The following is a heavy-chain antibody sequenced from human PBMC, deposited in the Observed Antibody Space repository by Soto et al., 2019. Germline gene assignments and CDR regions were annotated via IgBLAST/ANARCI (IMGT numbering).Heavy chain of an antibody. CDR1: GFSFESYS. V-gene: IGHV3-30*02. CDR2: VSFDSKNK. J-gene: IGHJ6*02. D-gene: IGHD4-4*01. Sequence: GESLKISCGGSGFSFESYSMHWVRQAPGKGLEWVATVSFDSKNKYYIDSVEGRFTLSRDNAKNIVHLQMNSLRHDDTAVYYCAKATVSTTYSFYGMDVWGPETTVTVSS. CDR3: AKATVSTTYSFYGMDV.